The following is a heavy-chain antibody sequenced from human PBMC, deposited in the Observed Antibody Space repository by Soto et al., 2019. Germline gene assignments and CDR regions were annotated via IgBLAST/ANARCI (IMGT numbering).Heavy chain of an antibody. CDR2: IAEDGSKK. CDR3: VRGGAALPH. D-gene: IGHD1-26*01. CDR1: GFNFSTYY. J-gene: IGHJ4*02. Sequence: EVQLVESGGDLVQPGGSLRLSCAASGFNFSTYYMGWVRQAPGKGLEWVANIAEDGSKKDYADSVKGRFTVSRDNADNSLHLQMHSLRVEDTALYYCVRGGAALPHWGQGAWVTVPS. V-gene: IGHV3-7*01.